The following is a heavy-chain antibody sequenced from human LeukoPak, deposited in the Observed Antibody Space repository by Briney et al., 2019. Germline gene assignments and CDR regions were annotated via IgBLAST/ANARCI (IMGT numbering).Heavy chain of an antibody. Sequence: SSETLSLTCTVSGGSTSVYYWSWIRQPPGKGLEWIGEINHSGSTNYNPSLKSRVTISVDTSRNQFSLKLSSVTAADTAVYYCARPRGYSSSWFDYWGQGTLVTVSS. CDR2: INHSGST. CDR1: GGSTSVYY. J-gene: IGHJ4*02. D-gene: IGHD6-13*01. CDR3: ARPRGYSSSWFDY. V-gene: IGHV4-34*01.